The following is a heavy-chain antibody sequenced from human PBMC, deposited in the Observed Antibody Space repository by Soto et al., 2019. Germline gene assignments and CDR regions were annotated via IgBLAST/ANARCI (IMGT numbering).Heavy chain of an antibody. Sequence: SVKVSCKASGYTFTSYGISWVRQARGQRLEWIGWIVVGSGNTNYAQKFQERVTITRDMSTSTAYMELSSLRSEDTAVYYCAAPSTPNYYYYGMDVWGQGSTVTVSS. J-gene: IGHJ6*02. CDR2: IVVGSGNT. CDR3: AAPSTPNYYYYGMDV. CDR1: GYTFTSYG. D-gene: IGHD4-4*01. V-gene: IGHV1-58*02.